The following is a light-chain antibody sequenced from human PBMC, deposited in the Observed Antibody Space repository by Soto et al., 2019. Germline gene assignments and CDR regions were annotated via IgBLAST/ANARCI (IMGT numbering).Light chain of an antibody. CDR2: GAS. CDR1: QSVSSSF. V-gene: IGKV3-20*01. Sequence: EIVLTQYPGTLSLSPGEIATLSCRASQSVSSSFLAWYQQKPGQAPRLLIYGASSRATGIPDRFSGSGSGTDFTLTISRLEPEDFAVYYCQQYDNSPLTFGGGTKVEIK. J-gene: IGKJ4*01. CDR3: QQYDNSPLT.